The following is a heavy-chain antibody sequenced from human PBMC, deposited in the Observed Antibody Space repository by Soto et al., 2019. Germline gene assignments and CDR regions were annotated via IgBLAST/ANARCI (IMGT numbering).Heavy chain of an antibody. D-gene: IGHD3-16*01. CDR2: IYYSGST. CDR3: ARGGYYYYYYGMDV. Sequence: QVQLQESGPGLVKPSQTLSLTCTVSGGSISSGGYYWSWIRQHPGKGLEWVGYIYYSGSTYYNPSLKSRVTISVDTSKNQFSLKLSSVTAADTAVYYCARGGYYYYYYGMDVWGQGTTVTVSS. CDR1: GGSISSGGYY. V-gene: IGHV4-31*03. J-gene: IGHJ6*02.